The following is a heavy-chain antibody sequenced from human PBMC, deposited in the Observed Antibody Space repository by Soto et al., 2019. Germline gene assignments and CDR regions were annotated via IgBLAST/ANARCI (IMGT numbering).Heavy chain of an antibody. Sequence: QVQLVQSGAEVKKPGSSGKVSCKASGGTFSSYAISWVRQAPGQGLEWMGGFIPIFGTANYAQKFHGRVTITADESTSTAYMELSSLRSEDTAVYYCERVGYCGTYLDIWGQGTMVTVSS. CDR3: ERVGYCGTYLDI. V-gene: IGHV1-69*01. CDR2: FIPIFGTA. J-gene: IGHJ3*02. CDR1: GGTFSSYA. D-gene: IGHD3-10*01.